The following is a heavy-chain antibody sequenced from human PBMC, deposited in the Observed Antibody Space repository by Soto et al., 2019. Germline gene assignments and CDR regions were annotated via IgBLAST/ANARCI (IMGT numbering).Heavy chain of an antibody. CDR2: ISSKNGNT. CDR3: AREPPETPPDY. J-gene: IGHJ4*02. V-gene: IGHV1-18*01. CDR1: GYTFSDYG. Sequence: QVQLVQSGADVKKPGASVKVSCKASGYTFSDYGISWVRQAPGQGLEWMGWISSKNGNTIFAQKFRGRVTMTTDTTTSTVYMELRSLKPDDTAVYYCAREPPETPPDYWGQGTLVTVSS.